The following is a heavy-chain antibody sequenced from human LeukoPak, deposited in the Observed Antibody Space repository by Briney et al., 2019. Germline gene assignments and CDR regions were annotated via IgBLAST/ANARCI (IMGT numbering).Heavy chain of an antibody. J-gene: IGHJ3*01. CDR2: VFHSGST. V-gene: IGHV4-4*02. CDR1: GGSISSGNW. CDR3: ARGISPGSGWFFDF. D-gene: IGHD6-19*01. Sequence: SGTLSLTCAVSGGSISSGNWWSWVRQPPGKGLEWIGEVFHSGSTNYNPSLKSRVTISVDKSKNQFSLKLTTVTATDTAVYYCARGISPGSGWFFDFWGQGTMVTVSS.